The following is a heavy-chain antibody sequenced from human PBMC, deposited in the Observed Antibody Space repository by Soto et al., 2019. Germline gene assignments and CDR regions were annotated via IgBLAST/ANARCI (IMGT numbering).Heavy chain of an antibody. Sequence: GGSLRLSCAASGFTFSSYWMSWVRQAPGKGLEWVANINQDGIEKYYVDSVKGRFTISRDNAKNSLYLQMNSLRAEDTAIYYGARGDDDAFDIWGQGTMVTVSS. J-gene: IGHJ3*02. CDR3: ARGDDDAFDI. V-gene: IGHV3-7*01. CDR2: INQDGIEK. CDR1: GFTFSSYW.